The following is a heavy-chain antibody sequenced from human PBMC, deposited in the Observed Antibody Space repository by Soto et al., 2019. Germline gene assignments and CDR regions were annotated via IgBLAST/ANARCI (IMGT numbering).Heavy chain of an antibody. V-gene: IGHV6-1*01. CDR3: ARDRTSGNYWVDAFDI. J-gene: IGHJ3*02. D-gene: IGHD1-26*01. Sequence: QTLSLTCAISGDSVSSNSAAWNWIRQSPSRGLEWLGRTYHRSKWYNYYAVSVKSRISINPDTSKNQFSLQVNSVTPEDTAVYYCARDRTSGNYWVDAFDIWGQGTMVTVS. CDR1: GDSVSSNSAA. CDR2: TYHRSKWYN.